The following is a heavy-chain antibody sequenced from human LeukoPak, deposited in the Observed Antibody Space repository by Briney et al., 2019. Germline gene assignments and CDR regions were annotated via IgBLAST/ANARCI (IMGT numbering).Heavy chain of an antibody. V-gene: IGHV4-39*01. Sequence: PSETLSLTCTVSGGSISSSSYYWGWIRQPPGKGLEWIGSIYYSGSTYYNPSLKSRVTISVGTSKNQFSLKLSSVTAADTAVYYCARHHYDFWSGYYTGGGYFDYWGQGTLVTVSS. J-gene: IGHJ4*02. CDR1: GGSISSSSYY. D-gene: IGHD3-3*01. CDR3: ARHHYDFWSGYYTGGGYFDY. CDR2: IYYSGST.